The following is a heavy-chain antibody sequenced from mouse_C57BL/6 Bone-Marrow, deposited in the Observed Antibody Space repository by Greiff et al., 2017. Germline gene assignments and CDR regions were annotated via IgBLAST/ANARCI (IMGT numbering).Heavy chain of an antibody. V-gene: IGHV1-63*01. CDR3: ARSGMMKGWFAY. D-gene: IGHD2-3*01. Sequence: QVQLKQSGAELVRPGTSVKMSCKASGYTFTNYWIGWAKQRPGHGLEWIGDIYPGGGYTNYNEKFKGKATLTADKSSSTAYMQFSSLTSEDSAIYYGARSGMMKGWFAYWGQGTLVTVSA. J-gene: IGHJ3*01. CDR1: GYTFTNYW. CDR2: IYPGGGYT.